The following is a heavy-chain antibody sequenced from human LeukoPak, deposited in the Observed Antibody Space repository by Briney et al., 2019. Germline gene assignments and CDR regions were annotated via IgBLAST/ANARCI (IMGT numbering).Heavy chain of an antibody. V-gene: IGHV3-23*01. D-gene: IGHD5-24*01. CDR2: ISGSGGST. J-gene: IGHJ4*02. Sequence: GGSLRLSCAASGFTFSSYWMSWVRQAPGKGLEWVSAISGSGGSTYYADSVKGRFTISRDNSKNTLYLQMNSLRAEDTAVYYCAKERGYNSRPYYFDYWGQGTLVTVSS. CDR3: AKERGYNSRPYYFDY. CDR1: GFTFSSYW.